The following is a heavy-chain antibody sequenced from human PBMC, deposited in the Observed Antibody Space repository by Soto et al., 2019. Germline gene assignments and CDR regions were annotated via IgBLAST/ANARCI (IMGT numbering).Heavy chain of an antibody. D-gene: IGHD4-17*01. CDR2: IIPIFGTA. J-gene: IGHJ6*02. V-gene: IGHV1-69*13. CDR3: ARDSGSWYFWTTVTTSSGYYYGMDV. CDR1: GGTFSSYA. Sequence: SVKVSCKASGGTFSSYAISWVRQAPGQGLEWMGGIIPIFGTANYAQKFQGRVTITADESTSTAYMELSSLRSEDMAVYYCARDSGSWYFWTTVTTSSGYYYGMDVWGQGTTVTVSS.